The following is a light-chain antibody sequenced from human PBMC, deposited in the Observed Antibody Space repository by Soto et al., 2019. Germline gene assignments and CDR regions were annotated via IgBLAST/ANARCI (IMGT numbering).Light chain of an antibody. CDR1: QSVSNDF. Sequence: MTQSPATLSVSPGERATLSCRASQSVSNDFLAWYQQKPGQAPSLLIYGAFTRATGIPARFSGTGSGTEFTLTISSLQSEDFALYYCQQYNDWPLTFGQGTKVDIK. V-gene: IGKV3-15*01. CDR2: GAF. CDR3: QQYNDWPLT. J-gene: IGKJ1*01.